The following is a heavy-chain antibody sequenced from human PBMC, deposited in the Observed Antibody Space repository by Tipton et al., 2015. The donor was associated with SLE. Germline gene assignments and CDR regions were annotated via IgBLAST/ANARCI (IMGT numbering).Heavy chain of an antibody. Sequence: TLSLTCAVYGGSFSTYYWSWIRQPPGKGLEWIGEINYSGSTNYSPSLKSRVIISVDTSKNQLSLRLSNVTAADTAIYYCSRGDLYSDYIWGTLRGAFDIWGQGAMVTVSS. CDR3: SRGDLYSDYIWGTLRGAFDI. CDR1: GGSFSTYY. V-gene: IGHV4-34*01. D-gene: IGHD3-16*01. CDR2: INYSGST. J-gene: IGHJ3*02.